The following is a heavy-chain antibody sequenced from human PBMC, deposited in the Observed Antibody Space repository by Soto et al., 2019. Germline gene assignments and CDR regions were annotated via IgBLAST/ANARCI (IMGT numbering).Heavy chain of an antibody. CDR2: IIPIFGTA. V-gene: IGHV1-69*13. D-gene: IGHD3-22*01. CDR1: GGTFSSYA. CDR3: AREYYYEISGYYSLDY. Sequence: SVKVSCKASGGTFSSYAISWVRQAPGQGLEWMGGIIPIFGTANYAQKFQGRVTITADESTSTAYMELSSLRSEDTAVYYCAREYYYEISGYYSLDYWGQGTLFTVSS. J-gene: IGHJ4*02.